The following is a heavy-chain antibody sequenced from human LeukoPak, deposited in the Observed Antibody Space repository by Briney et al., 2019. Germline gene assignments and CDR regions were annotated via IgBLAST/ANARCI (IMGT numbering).Heavy chain of an antibody. J-gene: IGHJ4*02. CDR1: GGTFSSYA. V-gene: IGHV1-69*05. CDR3: ARELYYYDSSGYYNDY. Sequence: SVKVSCKASGGTFSSYAISWVRQAPGQGLEWIGRIIPIFGTANYAQKFQGRVTITTDESTSTAYMELSSLRSEDTAVYYCARELYYYDSSGYYNDYWGQGTLVTVSS. D-gene: IGHD3-22*01. CDR2: IIPIFGTA.